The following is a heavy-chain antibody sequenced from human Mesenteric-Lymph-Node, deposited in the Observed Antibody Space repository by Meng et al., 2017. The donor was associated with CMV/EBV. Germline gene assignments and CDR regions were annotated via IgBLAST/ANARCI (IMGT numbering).Heavy chain of an antibody. J-gene: IGHJ1*01. D-gene: IGHD3-3*01. CDR1: TFSSYA. CDR2: IIPIFGTA. CDR3: ARARGDFWSGYGAEYFQH. Sequence: TFSSYAISWVRQAPGQGLEWMGGIIPIFGTASYAQKFQGRVTITTDESTSTAYMELSSLRSEDTAVYYCARARGDFWSGYGAEYFQHWGQGTLVTVSS. V-gene: IGHV1-69*05.